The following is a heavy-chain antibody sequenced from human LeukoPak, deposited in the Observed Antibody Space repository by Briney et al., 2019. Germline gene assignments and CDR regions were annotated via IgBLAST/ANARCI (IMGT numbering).Heavy chain of an antibody. D-gene: IGHD3-10*01. CDR3: TRAASGDAVDYYGSGRRFYSYYMDV. J-gene: IGHJ6*03. CDR1: GDSFSSYQ. V-gene: IGHV4-4*07. CDR2: ISASGTT. Sequence: SETLPLTCIVSGDSFSSYQWSWVRQPAGKGLEWIGRISASGTTNSNPALKSRVTMSVDSSKKQFSLTLSYVTAADTAVYYCTRAASGDAVDYYGSGRRFYSYYMDVWGKGTTVTISS.